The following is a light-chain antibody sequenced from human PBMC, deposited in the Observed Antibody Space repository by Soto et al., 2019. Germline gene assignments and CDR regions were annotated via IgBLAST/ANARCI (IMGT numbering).Light chain of an antibody. V-gene: IGKV3-20*01. CDR1: QCVGNK. CDR2: GAS. J-gene: IGKJ3*01. CDR3: QQYGNSLFT. Sequence: EIVLTHPPGTLSLSPGERATLSCRASQCVGNKLAWYQQRPGQALRLLIYGASNRATGIPDRFSGSGSGTDFTLTISRLEPEDFALYYCQQYGNSLFTFGPGTKVDIK.